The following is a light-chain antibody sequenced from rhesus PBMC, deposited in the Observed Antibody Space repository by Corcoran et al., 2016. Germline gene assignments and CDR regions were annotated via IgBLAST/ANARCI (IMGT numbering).Light chain of an antibody. CDR2: EVH. Sequence: QAALTQPRSVSGSPGQSVTISCTGTNSDIGAYDYVSWYQQRPDTAPKLMIFEVHRRPPGVSNRFSGSKSANTASLTISGLQAEDEADYYCSSSVGIYTDIFGSGTRLTVL. CDR3: SSSVGIYTDI. CDR1: NSDIGAYDY. J-gene: IGLJ1*01. V-gene: IGLV2-32*01.